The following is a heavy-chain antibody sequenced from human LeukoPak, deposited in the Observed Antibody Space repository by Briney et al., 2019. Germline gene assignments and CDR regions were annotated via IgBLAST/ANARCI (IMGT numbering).Heavy chain of an antibody. CDR3: AREYYDFWSGYAYYYYYMDV. J-gene: IGHJ6*03. D-gene: IGHD3-3*01. Sequence: ASVKVSCKASGYTFTSYGISWVRQAPGQGLEWMGWISAYNGNTNYAQNLQGRVTMTTDTSTSTAYMELRSLRSDDTAVYYCAREYYDFWSGYAYYYYYMDVWGKGTTVTVSS. CDR1: GYTFTSYG. CDR2: ISAYNGNT. V-gene: IGHV1-18*01.